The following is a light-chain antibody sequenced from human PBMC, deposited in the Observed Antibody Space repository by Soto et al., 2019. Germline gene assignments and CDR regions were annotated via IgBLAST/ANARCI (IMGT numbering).Light chain of an antibody. CDR3: QQYRYSPAT. Sequence: EVVLTQSPGTLSLSPGERATLSCRASQSVSRYLAWYQQKPGQAPRLLIYGASSRATGIPDRFSGSGSGTDFTLTISRLEPEDSAVYYCQQYRYSPATFGQGTKVDIK. CDR2: GAS. J-gene: IGKJ1*01. V-gene: IGKV3-20*01. CDR1: QSVSRY.